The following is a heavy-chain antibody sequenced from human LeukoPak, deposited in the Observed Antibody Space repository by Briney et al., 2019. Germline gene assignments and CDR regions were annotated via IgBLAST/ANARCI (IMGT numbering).Heavy chain of an antibody. D-gene: IGHD3-10*01. J-gene: IGHJ6*03. CDR1: GYTFTSYG. V-gene: IGHV1-2*02. CDR2: INPNSGGT. Sequence: ASVKVSCKASGYTFTSYGISWVRQAPGQGLEWMGWINPNSGGTNYAQKFQGRVTMTRDTSISTAYMELSRLRSDDTAVYYCARDWVRGVPYYMDVWGKGTTVTISS. CDR3: ARDWVRGVPYYMDV.